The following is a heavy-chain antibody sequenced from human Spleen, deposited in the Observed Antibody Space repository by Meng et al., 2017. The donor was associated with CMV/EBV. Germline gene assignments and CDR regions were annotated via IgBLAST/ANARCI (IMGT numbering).Heavy chain of an antibody. D-gene: IGHD2-2*01. V-gene: IGHV3-74*01. Sequence: SHWMHWVRRAPGKGLVWVSRINGDGGSTTYADSVRGRFTISRDNARNTLFLQMNSLSPEDTAVYYCARRAHCSTSGCYTVPRLDYWGRGTLVTVSS. CDR2: INGDGGST. CDR3: ARRAHCSTSGCYTVPRLDY. CDR1: SHW. J-gene: IGHJ4*02.